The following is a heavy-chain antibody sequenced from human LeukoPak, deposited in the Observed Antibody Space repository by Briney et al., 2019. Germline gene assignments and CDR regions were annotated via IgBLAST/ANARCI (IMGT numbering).Heavy chain of an antibody. V-gene: IGHV4-59*01. CDR1: GGSISSYY. CDR3: ARMHIVGATNWFDP. Sequence: SETLSLTCTVSGGSISSYYWSWIRQPPGKGLEWIGYIYYSGSTNYNPSLKSRVTISVDTSKNQFSLKLSSVTAADTAVYYCARMHIVGATNWFDPWGQGTLVIVSS. J-gene: IGHJ5*02. CDR2: IYYSGST. D-gene: IGHD1-26*01.